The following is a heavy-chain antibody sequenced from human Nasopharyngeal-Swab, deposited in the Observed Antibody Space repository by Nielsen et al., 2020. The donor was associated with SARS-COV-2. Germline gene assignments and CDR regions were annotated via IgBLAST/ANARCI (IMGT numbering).Heavy chain of an antibody. J-gene: IGHJ4*02. D-gene: IGHD3-22*01. V-gene: IGHV3-30*04. Sequence: GRSLRPSCAPSGSTSSSYSMHWVRQAPGKGLEWVAVISYDGSNKYYADSVKGRFTISRDNSKNTLYLQMNSLRAEDTAVYYCAGEDGGDTMVVVVMVYWGQGTLVTVSS. CDR2: ISYDGSNK. CDR1: GSTSSSYS. CDR3: AGEDGGDTMVVVVMVY.